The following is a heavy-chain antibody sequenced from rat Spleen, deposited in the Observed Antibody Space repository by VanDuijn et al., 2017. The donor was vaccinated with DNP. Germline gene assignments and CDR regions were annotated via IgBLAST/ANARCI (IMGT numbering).Heavy chain of an antibody. D-gene: IGHD1-6*01. Sequence: EVQLVESGGGLVQPGRSLKLSCVPSGFTFNNNWMTWIRQAPGKGLEWIASITNTGGGTYYLDSVKGRFTISRDNAKSTLYLQMNSLRSEDTATYYCTRMYTTDYYWYFDLWGPGTMVTVSS. CDR2: ITNTGGGT. CDR1: GFTFNNNW. V-gene: IGHV5-31*01. CDR3: TRMYTTDYYWYFDL. J-gene: IGHJ1*01.